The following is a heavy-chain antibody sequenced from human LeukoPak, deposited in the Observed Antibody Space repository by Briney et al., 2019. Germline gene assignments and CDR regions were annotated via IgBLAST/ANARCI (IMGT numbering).Heavy chain of an antibody. CDR1: GGSFSGCY. Sequence: SETLSLTCAVYGGSFSGCYRSWIRQPPGKGLEWIGEINHSGSTNYNPSLKSRVTISVDTSKNQFSLKLSSVTAADTAVYYCAVTLGYCSSTSCHNNWFDPWGRGTLVTVSS. J-gene: IGHJ5*02. CDR2: INHSGST. CDR3: AVTLGYCSSTSCHNNWFDP. D-gene: IGHD2-2*02. V-gene: IGHV4-34*01.